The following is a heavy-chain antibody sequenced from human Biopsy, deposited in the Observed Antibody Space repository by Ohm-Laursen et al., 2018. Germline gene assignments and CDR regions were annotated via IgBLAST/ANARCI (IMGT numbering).Heavy chain of an antibody. V-gene: IGHV3-33*08. CDR2: IWYDGTNE. J-gene: IGHJ2*01. Sequence: SLRLSCTAAGFSFTSYTMNWVRQVPGKGLEWISLIWYDGTNEDYADSVKGRFTISRDNSKNTLYLQINTLTLEDTAFYYCARGLSSGWYGYFDVWGRGTLVTVSS. CDR1: GFSFTSYT. CDR3: ARGLSSGWYGYFDV. D-gene: IGHD6-19*01.